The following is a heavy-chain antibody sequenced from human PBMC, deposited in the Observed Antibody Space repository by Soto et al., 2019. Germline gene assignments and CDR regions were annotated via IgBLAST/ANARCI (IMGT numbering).Heavy chain of an antibody. Sequence: QVQLVQSGAEVKKPGASVKVSCKASGYTFTSYAINWVRQATGQGIAWMGWMNPNSGNTGYAPKFQGRVTMTRNTSSTTAYMEQSSPRSEDTAVYYCARGPRAILDHWGQRTLVTVSS. D-gene: IGHD1-26*01. CDR3: ARGPRAILDH. J-gene: IGHJ4*02. CDR1: GYTFTSYA. CDR2: MNPNSGNT. V-gene: IGHV1-8*01.